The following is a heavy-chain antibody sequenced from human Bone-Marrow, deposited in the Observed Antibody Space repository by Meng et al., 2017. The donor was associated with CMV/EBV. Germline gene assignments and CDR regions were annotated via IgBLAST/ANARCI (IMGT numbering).Heavy chain of an antibody. J-gene: IGHJ6*02. D-gene: IGHD2-2*01. CDR3: ARARPKRYCSSTSCPSAQSYYYGMDV. CDR1: GGSFSGYY. Sequence: GSLRLSCAVYGGSFSGYYWSWIRQPPGKGLEWIGEINHSGSTNYNPSLKSRVTISVDTSKNQFSLKLSSVTAADTAVYYCARARPKRYCSSTSCPSAQSYYYGMDVWGQGTTVTVPS. CDR2: INHSGST. V-gene: IGHV4-34*01.